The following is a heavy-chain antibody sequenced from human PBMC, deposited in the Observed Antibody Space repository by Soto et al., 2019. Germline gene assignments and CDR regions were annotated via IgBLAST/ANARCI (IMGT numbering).Heavy chain of an antibody. D-gene: IGHD5-18*01. J-gene: IGHJ6*02. V-gene: IGHV1-69*01. CDR2: IIPIFGTA. Sequence: SFKGSGGTLTRHFFRWVGQAPGKGVEGVGGIIPIFGTANYAQKFQGRVTITADESTSTAYMELSSLRSEDTAVYYCAREFVVDTAMVLLAAAGEGYYYYGMDVWGQGTTVTVSS. CDR1: GGTLTRHF. CDR3: AREFVVDTAMVLLAAAGEGYYYYGMDV.